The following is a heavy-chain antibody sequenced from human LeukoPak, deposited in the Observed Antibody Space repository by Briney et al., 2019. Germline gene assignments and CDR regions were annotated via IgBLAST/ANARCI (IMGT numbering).Heavy chain of an antibody. CDR3: ARSTSVHDPFDP. CDR1: GYTFTGYY. Sequence: ASVKVSCKASGYTFTGYYMHWVRQAPGQGLEWMGWINPNSGGTNYAQKFQGRVTMTRDTSISTAYMELSRLRSDDTAVYYCARSTSVHDPFDPWGQGTLVTVSS. J-gene: IGHJ5*02. D-gene: IGHD1-1*01. CDR2: INPNSGGT. V-gene: IGHV1-2*02.